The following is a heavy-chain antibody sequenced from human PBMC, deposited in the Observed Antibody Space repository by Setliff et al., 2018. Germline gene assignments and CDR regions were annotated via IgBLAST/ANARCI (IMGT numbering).Heavy chain of an antibody. CDR2: IRYDGSNK. J-gene: IGHJ4*02. CDR1: GFTFSSYG. D-gene: IGHD3-16*01. Sequence: PGGSMRLSCAASGFTFSSYGMHWVRQAPGKGLEWVAFIRYDGSNKYYADSVKGRFTISRDNSKNTLYLQMNSLRAEDTAVYYCAKDVWYFGAPDHQSDYWGQGTLVTVSS. V-gene: IGHV3-30*02. CDR3: AKDVWYFGAPDHQSDY.